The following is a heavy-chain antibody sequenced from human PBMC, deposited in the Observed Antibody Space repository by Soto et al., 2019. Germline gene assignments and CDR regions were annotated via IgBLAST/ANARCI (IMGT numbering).Heavy chain of an antibody. Sequence: ASVKVSCKASGGTLNKHAITWVRRAPGEGLEWLGWISAYNGNTNYAQKLQGRVTMTTDTSTSTAYMELRSLRSDDTAVYYRARDLADIVLIVYGVRPQNAFAIPGQRTMVTVSS. J-gene: IGHJ3*02. CDR3: ARDLADIVLIVYGVRPQNAFAI. V-gene: IGHV1-18*01. CDR2: ISAYNGNT. CDR1: GGTLNKHA. D-gene: IGHD2-8*01.